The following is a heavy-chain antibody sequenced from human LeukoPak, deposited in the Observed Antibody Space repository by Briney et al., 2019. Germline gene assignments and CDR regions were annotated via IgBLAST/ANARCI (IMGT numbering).Heavy chain of an antibody. V-gene: IGHV3-30-3*01. D-gene: IGHD3-3*01. CDR3: ARDLVTRLNQYYDFWRFDP. J-gene: IGHJ5*02. CDR1: GFTFSSYA. CDR2: ISYDGNNK. Sequence: GGSLRLSCAASGFTFSSYAMHWVRQAPGKGLEWVAIISYDGNNKYYADSVKGRFTFSRDNSKNTLYLQMNSLRAEDTAVYYCARDLVTRLNQYYDFWRFDPWGQGTLVTVSS.